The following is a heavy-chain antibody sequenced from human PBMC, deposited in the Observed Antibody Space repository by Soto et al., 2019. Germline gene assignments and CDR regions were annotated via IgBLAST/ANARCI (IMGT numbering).Heavy chain of an antibody. Sequence: QVQLQESGPGLVKPSETLSLSCTVSGDPISRYHWSWIRQTPGKGLEWIGYVHNSGSTSYNPSLKSRVTISIDTSRKQCSLRLRSVTAADTAVYYCTGDRNNRVWYKYWGQGTLVTVSS. V-gene: IGHV4-59*01. CDR3: TGDRNNRVWYKY. CDR1: GDPISRYH. D-gene: IGHD6-19*01. CDR2: VHNSGST. J-gene: IGHJ4*02.